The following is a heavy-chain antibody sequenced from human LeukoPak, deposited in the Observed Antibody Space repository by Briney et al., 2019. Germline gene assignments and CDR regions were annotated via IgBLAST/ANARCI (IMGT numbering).Heavy chain of an antibody. CDR1: GGTFRTDA. V-gene: IGHV1-69*01. Sequence: SSVKVSCKASGGTFRTDAIAWIRQAPGEGREWMGGISPFIGAPNFAQRFHGRVTITADETTSTVYMELSSLRSEDTAVYYCAREVITETTLGWFDPWGQGTLITVSS. CDR2: ISPFIGAP. J-gene: IGHJ5*02. CDR3: AREVITETTLGWFDP. D-gene: IGHD1-7*01.